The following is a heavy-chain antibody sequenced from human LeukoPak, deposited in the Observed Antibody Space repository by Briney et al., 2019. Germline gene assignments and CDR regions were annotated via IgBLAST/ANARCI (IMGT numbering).Heavy chain of an antibody. D-gene: IGHD3-10*01. J-gene: IGHJ4*02. CDR2: ISSSGST. CDR1: GGSISGYY. Sequence: PSETLSLTCTVSGGSISGYYWSWTRQPAGKGLECIGRISSSGSTNYNPSLKSRVTMSVDTSKNQFFLKLSSVTAADTAVYYCARSPRRPHFYSSGSYYYYFDYWGQGTLVTVSS. CDR3: ARSPRRPHFYSSGSYYYYFDY. V-gene: IGHV4-4*07.